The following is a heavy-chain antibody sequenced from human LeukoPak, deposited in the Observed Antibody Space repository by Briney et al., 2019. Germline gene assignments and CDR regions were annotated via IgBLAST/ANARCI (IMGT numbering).Heavy chain of an antibody. Sequence: SETLSLTCTVSGGSISSSSYYWGWIRQPPGKGLEWIGSIYYSGSTYYNPSLKSRVTISVDTSKNQFSLKLSSVTAADTAVYYCARHDDWITMIVVATGAFDIWSQGTMVTVSS. CDR2: IYYSGST. CDR1: GGSISSSSYY. D-gene: IGHD3-22*01. J-gene: IGHJ3*02. V-gene: IGHV4-39*01. CDR3: ARHDDWITMIVVATGAFDI.